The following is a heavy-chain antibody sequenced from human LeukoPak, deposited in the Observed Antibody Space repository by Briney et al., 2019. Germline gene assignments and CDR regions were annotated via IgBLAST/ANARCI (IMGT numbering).Heavy chain of an antibody. CDR1: GFTVSSNY. V-gene: IGHV3-66*01. Sequence: GGSLRLSCAASGFTVSSNYMSWVRQAPGKGLEWVSTIHISGNTYYADSVKGRFTISRDNSENTLYLRMNSLRADDTAVYYCARDPPHGDYWGQGTLVTVSS. J-gene: IGHJ4*02. CDR2: IHISGNT. CDR3: ARDPPHGDY.